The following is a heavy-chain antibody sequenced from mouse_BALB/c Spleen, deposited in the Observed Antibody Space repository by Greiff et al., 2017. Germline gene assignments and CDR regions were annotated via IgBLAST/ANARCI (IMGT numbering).Heavy chain of an antibody. V-gene: IGHV5-6-2*01. CDR3: ARGDYDAMDY. CDR1: GFTFSSYY. CDR2: INSNGGST. J-gene: IGHJ4*01. Sequence: EVQRVESGGGLVKLGGSLKLSCAASGFTFSSYYMSWVRQTPEKRLELVAAINSNGGSTYYPDTVKGRFTISRDNAKNTLYLQMSSLKSEDTALYYCARGDYDAMDYWGQGTSVTVSS.